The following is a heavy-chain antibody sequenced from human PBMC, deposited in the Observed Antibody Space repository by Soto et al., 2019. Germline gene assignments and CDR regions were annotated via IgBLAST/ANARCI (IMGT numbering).Heavy chain of an antibody. J-gene: IGHJ4*02. V-gene: IGHV1-2*02. Sequence: ASVKVSCKASGYTLTDNYMHWVREAPGQGLEWMGWINPNGGTNYADSVKGRFTISRDNSKNALYLQMSSLRADDTAIYYCAKDATRSDGWYYFDYWGQGTLVTVSS. D-gene: IGHD6-19*01. CDR1: GYTLTDNY. CDR2: INPNGGT. CDR3: AKDATRSDGWYYFDY.